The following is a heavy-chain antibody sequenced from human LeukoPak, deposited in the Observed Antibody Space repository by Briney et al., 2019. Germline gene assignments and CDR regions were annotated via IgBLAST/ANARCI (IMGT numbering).Heavy chain of an antibody. CDR3: AGLPRYNWNEPLDY. J-gene: IGHJ4*02. V-gene: IGHV1-2*02. Sequence: ASVKVSCKASGYTFTDYYMHWVRQAPGQRLEWMGGINPNSGGTKYAQKFQGRVTMTRDTSINTAYLELSRLTYDDTAVYYCAGLPRYNWNEPLDYWGQGTLVTVSS. D-gene: IGHD1-20*01. CDR1: GYTFTDYY. CDR2: INPNSGGT.